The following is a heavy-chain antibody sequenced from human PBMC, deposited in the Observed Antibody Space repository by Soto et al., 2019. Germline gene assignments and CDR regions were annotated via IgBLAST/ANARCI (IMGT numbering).Heavy chain of an antibody. V-gene: IGHV4-59*13. CDR3: ATDYHSTGWAAAFDY. J-gene: IGHJ4*02. D-gene: IGHD6-19*01. CDR2: VYHTGST. CDR1: GGSISDYY. Sequence: QVQLQESGPGLVKPSETLSLTCTISGGSISDYYWSWVRQSPGKGLEWIGYVYHTGSTNYNPSLKTRVTISVDMSRNQFALLLYSVTAADTAVYYCATDYHSTGWAAAFDYWGQGTLVTVSS.